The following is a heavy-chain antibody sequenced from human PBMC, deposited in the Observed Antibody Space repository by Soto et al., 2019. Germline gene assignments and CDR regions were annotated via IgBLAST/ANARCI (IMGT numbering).Heavy chain of an antibody. J-gene: IGHJ4*02. CDR1: GFTFTRYS. Sequence: EVQLVESGGGLVKPEGSLRLSCAASGFTFTRYSMNWVRQAPGKGLEWVSSISSTSNYIYYGDSMKGRFTISRDNNKNSLYLEMNRLRAEETAVYYCARESEDLTSNFDYWGQGTLVTVSS. CDR3: ARESEDLTSNFDY. CDR2: ISSTSNYI. V-gene: IGHV3-21*06.